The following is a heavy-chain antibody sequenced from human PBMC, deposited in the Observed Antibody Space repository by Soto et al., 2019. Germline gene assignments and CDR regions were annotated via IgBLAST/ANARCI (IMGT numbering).Heavy chain of an antibody. J-gene: IGHJ4*02. CDR2: IYHSGTF. CDR1: GGSVESSSC. CDR3: AGAVSDFDVRRYRTSYFDQ. D-gene: IGHD3-10*02. V-gene: IGHV4-4*02. Sequence: SETLSLTCAVSGGSVESSSCWSWVRQAPGKGLEWIGEIYHSGTFNYNPSLASRVSVSVDKSTNQFSLNLNSVTAADTAFYYCAGAVSDFDVRRYRTSYFDQWGQGILVTVSS.